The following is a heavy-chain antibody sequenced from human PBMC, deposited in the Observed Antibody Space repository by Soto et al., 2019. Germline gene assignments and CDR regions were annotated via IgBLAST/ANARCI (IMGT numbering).Heavy chain of an antibody. CDR3: ARGIQLWLCAFDI. CDR1: GYTFTSYD. D-gene: IGHD5-18*01. CDR2: MNPNSGNT. V-gene: IGHV1-8*01. J-gene: IGHJ3*02. Sequence: ASVTVSFTGSGYTFTSYDINWVRQATGQGLEWMGWMNPNSGNTGYAQKFQGRVTMTRNTSISTAYMELSSLRSEDTAVYYCARGIQLWLCAFDIWGQGTMVTVSS.